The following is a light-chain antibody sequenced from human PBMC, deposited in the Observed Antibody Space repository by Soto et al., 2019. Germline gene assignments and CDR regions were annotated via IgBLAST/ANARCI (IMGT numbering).Light chain of an antibody. Sequence: QSALTQPASVSGSPGQSITISCTGTSSDVGSYNYVSWYQQHPGKAPKLMIYGVSDRPSGISSRFSGSKSGNTASLTISGLQTEDEADSYCSSYTSSRTLFGTGTKLTVL. CDR2: GVS. CDR3: SSYTSSRTL. V-gene: IGLV2-14*01. CDR1: SSDVGSYNY. J-gene: IGLJ1*01.